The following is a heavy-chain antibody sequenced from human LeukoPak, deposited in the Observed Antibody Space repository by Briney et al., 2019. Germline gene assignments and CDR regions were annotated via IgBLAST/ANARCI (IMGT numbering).Heavy chain of an antibody. Sequence: GGSLRLSCAASGFTFSSYAMRWVRQAPGKGLEWVAVISYDGSNKYYADSVKGRFTISRDNSKNTLYLQMNSLRAEDTAVYYCARAPIMVRRYYFDYWGQGTLVTVSS. CDR1: GFTFSSYA. CDR3: ARAPIMVRRYYFDY. CDR2: ISYDGSNK. V-gene: IGHV3-30-3*01. D-gene: IGHD3-10*01. J-gene: IGHJ4*02.